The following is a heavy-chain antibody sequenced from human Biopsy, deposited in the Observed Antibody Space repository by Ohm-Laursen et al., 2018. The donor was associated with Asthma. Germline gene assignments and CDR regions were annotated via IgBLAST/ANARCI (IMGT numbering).Heavy chain of an antibody. CDR2: IWFDGSKK. CDR1: GFTFTTYG. CDR3: ATNSGPYKNSLGDGLDV. J-gene: IGHJ6*02. V-gene: IGHV3-33*01. D-gene: IGHD1-26*01. Sequence: SLRLSRSASGFTFTTYGMHWVRQAPGRGLEWVGVIWFDGSKKYYADSVKGRFTISRDNSKKMLYLQMNSLRAEDTAVYYCATNSGPYKNSLGDGLDVWGQGTTVIVSS.